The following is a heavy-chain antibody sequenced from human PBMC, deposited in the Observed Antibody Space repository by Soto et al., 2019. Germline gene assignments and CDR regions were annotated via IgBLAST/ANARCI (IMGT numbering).Heavy chain of an antibody. CDR1: GGSFSGYY. CDR2: INHSGST. D-gene: IGHD4-4*01. J-gene: IGHJ5*02. V-gene: IGHV4-34*01. CDR3: ARGRGNYTEYNWFDP. Sequence: SETLSLTCAAYGGSFSGYYLSWIRQPPGKGLEWIGEINHSGSTNYNPSLKSRVTISVDTSKNQFSLKLSSVTAADTAVYYCARGRGNYTEYNWFDPWGQGTLVTVSS.